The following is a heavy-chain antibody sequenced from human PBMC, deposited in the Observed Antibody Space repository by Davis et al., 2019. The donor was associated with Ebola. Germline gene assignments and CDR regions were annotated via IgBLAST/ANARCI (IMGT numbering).Heavy chain of an antibody. Sequence: SETLSLTCTVSGGSISSSSYYWGWIRQPPGKGLEWIGSIYYSGSTYYNPSLKSRVTISVDTSKNQFSLKLSSVTAADTAMYYCARTPQYSHYGAYFDYWGQGTLITVSS. D-gene: IGHD4-11*01. CDR1: GGSISSSSYY. CDR2: IYYSGST. CDR3: ARTPQYSHYGAYFDY. V-gene: IGHV4-39*07. J-gene: IGHJ4*02.